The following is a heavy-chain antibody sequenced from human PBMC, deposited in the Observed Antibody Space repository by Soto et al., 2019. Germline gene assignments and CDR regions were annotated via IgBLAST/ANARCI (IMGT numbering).Heavy chain of an antibody. V-gene: IGHV1-18*01. J-gene: IGHJ4*02. Sequence: ASVKVSCKASGYTFTSYGISWVRQAPGQGPEWMGWISAYNGNTNYAQKLQGRVTMTTDTSTSTAYMELRSLRSDDTAVYYCARDVTVAGTFDYWGQGTLVTVSS. CDR2: ISAYNGNT. CDR1: GYTFTSYG. CDR3: ARDVTVAGTFDY. D-gene: IGHD6-19*01.